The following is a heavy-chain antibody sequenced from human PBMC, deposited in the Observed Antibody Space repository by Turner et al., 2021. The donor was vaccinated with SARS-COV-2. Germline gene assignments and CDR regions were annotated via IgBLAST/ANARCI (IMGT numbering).Heavy chain of an antibody. D-gene: IGHD2-2*01. J-gene: IGHJ4*02. Sequence: EVQVLESGGTLVQPGGSLRLSCALSGFIFSNYAMTWVRQAPGRGLEWVCSIFSDGDSTYYADSVKGRFTISRDDSKNTVSLQMNSLRAEDTALYYCAKTRGPVAFHPDSWGQGTLVTVSS. CDR3: AKTRGPVAFHPDS. V-gene: IGHV3-23*01. CDR1: GFIFSNYA. CDR2: IFSDGDST.